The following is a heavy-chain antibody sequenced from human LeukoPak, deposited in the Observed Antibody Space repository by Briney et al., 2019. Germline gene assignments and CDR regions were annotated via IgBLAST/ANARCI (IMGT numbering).Heavy chain of an antibody. Sequence: PSETLSLTCTVSGGSNSNYYWSWVRQPPGKGLEWIGYIYYSGSTNYNPSLKSRVTISVDTSKNQFSLKLSSVTAADTAVYYCARHTTGYYYGSLGYWGQGTLVTVSP. V-gene: IGHV4-59*08. CDR3: ARHTTGYYYGSLGY. D-gene: IGHD3-10*01. CDR2: IYYSGST. CDR1: GGSNSNYY. J-gene: IGHJ4*02.